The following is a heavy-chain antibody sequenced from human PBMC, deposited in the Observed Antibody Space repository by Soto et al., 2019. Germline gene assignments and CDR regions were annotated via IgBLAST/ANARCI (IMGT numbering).Heavy chain of an antibody. D-gene: IGHD6-19*01. Sequence: ASVKVSCKASGYTFTGYYMHWVRQAPGQGLEWMGWINPNSGDTSYVQKFQGRVTMTRDTSISTAYMELSRLRSDDTAVYYCARGRRIAVAGLNWFDPWGQGTLVTVSS. CDR2: INPNSGDT. CDR3: ARGRRIAVAGLNWFDP. J-gene: IGHJ5*02. CDR1: GYTFTGYY. V-gene: IGHV1-2*02.